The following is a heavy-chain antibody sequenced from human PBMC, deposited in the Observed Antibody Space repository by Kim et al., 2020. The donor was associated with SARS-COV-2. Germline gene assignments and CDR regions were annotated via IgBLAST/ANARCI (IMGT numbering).Heavy chain of an antibody. J-gene: IGHJ6*02. CDR1: GFTFSSYA. CDR2: ISGSGGST. V-gene: IGHV3-23*01. Sequence: GGSLRLSCAASGFTFSSYAMSWVRQAPGKGLEWVSAISGSGGSTYYADSVKGRFTISRDNSKNTLYLQMNSLRAEDTAVYYCAKGPVVGYSGYDYVETGDGVNYYGMDVWGQGTTVTVSS. D-gene: IGHD5-12*01. CDR3: AKGPVVGYSGYDYVETGDGVNYYGMDV.